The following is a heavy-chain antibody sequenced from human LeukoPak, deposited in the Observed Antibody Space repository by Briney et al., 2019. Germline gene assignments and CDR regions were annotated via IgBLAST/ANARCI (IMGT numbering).Heavy chain of an antibody. Sequence: GGSLRLSCSASGFTFDNYAMHWVRQAPGKGLEWVSGISWNSGSVGYADSVKGRFMISRDNAKNPLYLQMNSLRPEDTAFYYCAKSIRGATGYYFDYWGQGSLVIVSS. CDR1: GFTFDNYA. J-gene: IGHJ4*02. CDR3: AKSIRGATGYYFDY. D-gene: IGHD3-10*01. CDR2: ISWNSGSV. V-gene: IGHV3-9*01.